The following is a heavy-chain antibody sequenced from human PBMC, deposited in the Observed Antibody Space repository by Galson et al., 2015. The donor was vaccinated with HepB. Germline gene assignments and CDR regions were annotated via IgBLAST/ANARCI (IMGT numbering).Heavy chain of an antibody. CDR3: AREDSVVRGHDAFDI. CDR1: GYTFTSYG. Sequence: SVKVSCKASGYTFTSYGISWVRQAPGQGLEWMGWISAYNGNTNYAQKLQGRVTMTTDTSTSTAYMELRSLRSDDTAVYYCAREDSVVRGHDAFDIWGQGTMVTVSS. J-gene: IGHJ3*02. CDR2: ISAYNGNT. D-gene: IGHD3-10*01. V-gene: IGHV1-18*04.